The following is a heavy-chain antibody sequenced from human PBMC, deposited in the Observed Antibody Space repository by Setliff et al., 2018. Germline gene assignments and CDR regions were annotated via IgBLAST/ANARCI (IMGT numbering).Heavy chain of an antibody. V-gene: IGHV4-39*01. Sequence: SETLSLTCTISGDSISDISYYWGFIRQSPGKGPEWIGSIYYSGTAYYNPSLKSRVTMSVDTSKNQVSLKMTSVTAADTAVYYCARHGPTRTDSWFDSFDVWGQGTKVTV. CDR2: IYYSGTA. CDR1: GDSISDISYY. D-gene: IGHD3-10*01. J-gene: IGHJ3*01. CDR3: ARHGPTRTDSWFDSFDV.